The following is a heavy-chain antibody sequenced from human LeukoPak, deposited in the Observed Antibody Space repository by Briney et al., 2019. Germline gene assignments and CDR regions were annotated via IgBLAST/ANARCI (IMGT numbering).Heavy chain of an antibody. Sequence: ASVKVSCKASGYTFTSYGISWVRQAPGQGLEWMGWISAYNGNTNYAQKLQGRVTMTTDTSTSTAYRELRSLRSDDTAVYYCARIARGRDIDYWGQGTLVTVSS. J-gene: IGHJ4*02. V-gene: IGHV1-18*01. D-gene: IGHD2-21*01. CDR3: ARIARGRDIDY. CDR2: ISAYNGNT. CDR1: GYTFTSYG.